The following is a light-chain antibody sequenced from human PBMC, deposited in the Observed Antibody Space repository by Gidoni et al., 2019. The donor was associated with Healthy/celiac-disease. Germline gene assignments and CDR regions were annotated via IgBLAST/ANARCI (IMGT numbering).Light chain of an antibody. CDR2: AAS. CDR1: QSISSY. CDR3: QQSYSTPPT. Sequence: DIQMPQSPSSLSASEGDRVTITCRASQSISSYLNWYQQKPGKAPKLLVYAASSLQSAVPSRVSGSGSESDFTLTIIRLQPVDVATYYCQQSYSTPPTFGRXTKVEIK. V-gene: IGKV1-39*01. J-gene: IGKJ1*01.